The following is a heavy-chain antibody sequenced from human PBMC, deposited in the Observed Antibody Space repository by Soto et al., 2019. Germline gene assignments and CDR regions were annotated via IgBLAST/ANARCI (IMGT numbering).Heavy chain of an antibody. CDR3: ARSHNNGYYYGPGALDY. V-gene: IGHV1-3*01. Sequence: GQKLEWMAWINAGNGNTKYSQKFQGRVTITRATSASTAYMELSSLRSEDTAVYYCARSHNNGYYYGPGALDYWGQGTLVTVSS. D-gene: IGHD3-22*01. CDR2: INAGNGNT. J-gene: IGHJ4*02.